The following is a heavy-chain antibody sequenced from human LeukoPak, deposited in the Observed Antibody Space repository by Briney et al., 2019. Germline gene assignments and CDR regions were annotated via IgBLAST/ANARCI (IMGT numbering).Heavy chain of an antibody. J-gene: IGHJ4*02. CDR2: IRSDSSTK. V-gene: IGHV3-48*02. CDR3: ARTLTGMAVAGPKGFDY. D-gene: IGHD6-19*01. CDR1: GFSISNYG. Sequence: GGSLRLSCAGSGFSISNYGMNWVRQAPGKGLEWLSYIRSDSSTKYYADSVEGRFTISRDNAQNSPYLQMNSLRDEDTAVYYCARTLTGMAVAGPKGFDYWGQGSLVTVSS.